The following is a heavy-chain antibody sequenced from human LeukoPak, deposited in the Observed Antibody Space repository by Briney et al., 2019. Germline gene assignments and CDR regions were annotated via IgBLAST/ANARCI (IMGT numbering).Heavy chain of an antibody. CDR2: IYYSGST. Sequence: SETLSLTCTVSGGSISSGGYYWSWIRQHPGKGLEWIGYIYYSGSTNYNPSLKSRVTISVDTSKNRFSLKLSSVTAADTAVYYCARGHRSEDFWSGYYYYYGMDVWGQGTTVTVSS. D-gene: IGHD3-3*01. CDR1: GGSISSGGYY. CDR3: ARGHRSEDFWSGYYYYYGMDV. V-gene: IGHV4-61*08. J-gene: IGHJ6*02.